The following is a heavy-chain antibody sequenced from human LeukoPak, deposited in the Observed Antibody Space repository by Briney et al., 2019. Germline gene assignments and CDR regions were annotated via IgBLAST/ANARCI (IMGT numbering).Heavy chain of an antibody. CDR1: GGSISSYY. CDR3: ARVTIFGVVFDP. J-gene: IGHJ5*02. D-gene: IGHD3-3*01. V-gene: IGHV4-4*07. Sequence: SETLSLTSTVSGGSISSYYWSWIRQPAGKGLEWIGRIYTSGSTNYNPSLKSRVTISVDTSQNQFSLKLTSVTAADTAVYYCARVTIFGVVFDPWGQGTLVTVSS. CDR2: IYTSGST.